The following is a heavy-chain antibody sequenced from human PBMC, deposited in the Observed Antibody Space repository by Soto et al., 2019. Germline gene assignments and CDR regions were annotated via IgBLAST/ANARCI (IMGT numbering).Heavy chain of an antibody. Sequence: QVPLVQSGAEVKKPGSSVKVSCKASGGTFSSYAISWVRQAPGQGLEWMGGIIPIFGTANYAQKFQGRVTITADESTTTAYMELSSLRSEDTAVYYCARGSFGDSVLPYYYYYYGMDVWGQGTTVTVSS. CDR2: IIPIFGTA. CDR1: GGTFSSYA. CDR3: ARGSFGDSVLPYYYYYYGMDV. D-gene: IGHD3-22*01. J-gene: IGHJ6*02. V-gene: IGHV1-69*01.